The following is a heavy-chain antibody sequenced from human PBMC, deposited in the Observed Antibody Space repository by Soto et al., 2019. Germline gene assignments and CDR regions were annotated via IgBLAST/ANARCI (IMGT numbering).Heavy chain of an antibody. Sequence: EVQLVESGGGLIQPGGSLRLSCAASGLIVSNNHMIWVRQAPGKGLEWVSVIYSGGSTYYADSAKSRFTISRDNSKNMVYLQMNSLGAEDTAVYHCARVFEGAMDVWGQGTTVTVSS. CDR3: ARVFEGAMDV. V-gene: IGHV3-53*01. CDR1: GLIVSNNH. CDR2: IYSGGST. J-gene: IGHJ6*02. D-gene: IGHD3-3*01.